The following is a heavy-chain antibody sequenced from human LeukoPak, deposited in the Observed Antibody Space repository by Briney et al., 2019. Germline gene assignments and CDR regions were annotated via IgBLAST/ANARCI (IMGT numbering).Heavy chain of an antibody. CDR3: AKDLEYKGSSSGTFVL. CDR1: GFSIRTYA. J-gene: IGHJ4*02. D-gene: IGHD6-6*01. V-gene: IGHV3-30*02. CDR2: IRSDGSNK. Sequence: GGSLRLSCAASGFSIRTYAMHWVRQAPGKGLEWVAFIRSDGSNKYNEDSVKGRFTISRDNSRNTLDLQMNSLRAEDTAVYYCAKDLEYKGSSSGTFVLWGQGTLVTVSS.